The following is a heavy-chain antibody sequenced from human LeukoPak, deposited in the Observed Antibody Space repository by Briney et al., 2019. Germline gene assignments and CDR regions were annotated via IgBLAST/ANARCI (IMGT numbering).Heavy chain of an antibody. CDR3: AREGGYSYGSDYYFDY. D-gene: IGHD5-18*01. CDR2: INAGNGNT. CDR1: GYTFTSYA. J-gene: IGHJ4*02. V-gene: IGHV1-3*01. Sequence: ASVKVSCKASGYTFTSYAMHWVRQAPGQRLEWMGWINAGNGNTKYSQKFQGRVTITRDTSASTAYMELSSLRSEDTAVYYCAREGGYSYGSDYYFDYWGQGTLVTVSS.